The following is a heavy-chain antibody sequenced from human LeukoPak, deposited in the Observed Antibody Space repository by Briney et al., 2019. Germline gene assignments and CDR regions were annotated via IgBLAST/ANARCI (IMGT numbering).Heavy chain of an antibody. CDR3: ARDWGYSGYDLNYYYYGMDV. D-gene: IGHD5-12*01. CDR2: ISSSSYI. V-gene: IGHV3-21*01. J-gene: IGHJ6*02. Sequence: GGSLRLSCAASGFTFSSYSMNWVRQAPGKGLEWVSSISSSSYIYYADSVKGRFTISRDNAKNSLYLQMNSLRAEDTAVYYCARDWGYSGYDLNYYYYGMDVWGQGTTVTVSS. CDR1: GFTFSSYS.